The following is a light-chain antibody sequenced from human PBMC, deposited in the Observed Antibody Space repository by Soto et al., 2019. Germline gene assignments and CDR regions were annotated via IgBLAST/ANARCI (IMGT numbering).Light chain of an antibody. V-gene: IGLV1-44*01. CDR3: AVWDDSLSGMI. J-gene: IGLJ2*01. Sequence: QSVLAQPPSASGTPGQRVTISCSGSSSNIETNTVDWYQHLPGTAPKVLTFNNNQRPSGVPDRFSGSKSGTSASLAISGLQSEDEAQYYCAVWDDSLSGMIFGRGTKLTVL. CDR1: SSNIETNT. CDR2: NNN.